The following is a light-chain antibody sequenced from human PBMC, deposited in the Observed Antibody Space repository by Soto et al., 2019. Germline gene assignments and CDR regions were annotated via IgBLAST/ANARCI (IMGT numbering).Light chain of an antibody. Sequence: DIQMTQSPSSLSASVGDRVTITCRASQSISNYLAWFQQKPGKAPTSLIYAASSLQSGVPSKFSGSGSGTDFTLTISSLQPEDFATYYCQQYNCYPFTFGPGTKVDIE. CDR3: QQYNCYPFT. CDR1: QSISNY. J-gene: IGKJ3*01. CDR2: AAS. V-gene: IGKV1-16*02.